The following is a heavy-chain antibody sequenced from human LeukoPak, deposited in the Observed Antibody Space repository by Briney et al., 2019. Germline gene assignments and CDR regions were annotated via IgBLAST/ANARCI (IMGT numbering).Heavy chain of an antibody. D-gene: IGHD6-19*01. CDR3: ATDRRAVAGTGGFDY. J-gene: IGHJ4*02. CDR2: FDPEDGET. V-gene: IGHV1-24*01. CDR1: GYTLTNLS. Sequence: ASVKVSCKVSGYTLTNLSMHWVRQAPGQGLEWMGGFDPEDGETIYAQKFQGRVTMTEDTSTDTAYMELSSLRSEDTAVYYCATDRRAVAGTGGFDYWGQGTLVTVSS.